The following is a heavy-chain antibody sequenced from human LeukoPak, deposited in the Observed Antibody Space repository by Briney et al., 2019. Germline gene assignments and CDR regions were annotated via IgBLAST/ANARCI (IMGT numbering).Heavy chain of an antibody. J-gene: IGHJ6*02. CDR3: ASWFGEHYYYGMDV. V-gene: IGHV4-39*01. CDR2: IYYSGST. D-gene: IGHD3-10*01. CDR1: GGSISSSSYY. Sequence: SETLSLTRTVSGGSISSSSYYWGWIRQPPGKGLEWIGSIYYSGSTYYNPSLKSRVTISVDTSKNQFSLKLSSVTAADTAVYYCASWFGEHYYYGMDVWGQGTTVTVSS.